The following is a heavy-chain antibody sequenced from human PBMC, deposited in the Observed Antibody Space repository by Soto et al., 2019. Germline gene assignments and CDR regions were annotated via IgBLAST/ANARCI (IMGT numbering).Heavy chain of an antibody. D-gene: IGHD2-2*01. CDR3: APRSRDGYNTGIEY. V-gene: IGHV1-69*13. CDR2: IIPIFGTA. CDR1: GGTFISYA. Sequence: ASVKVSCKASGGTFISYAISWVLHAPGEGLEWGGGIIPIFGTANYAQTFQGRGTITADESTSTAYMELSRLRSEDTAVYYCAPRSRDGYNTGIEYWGKEPWSPSPQ. J-gene: IGHJ4*01.